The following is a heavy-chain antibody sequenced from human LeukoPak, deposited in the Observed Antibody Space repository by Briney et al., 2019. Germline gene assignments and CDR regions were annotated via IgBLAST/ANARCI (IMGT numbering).Heavy chain of an antibody. D-gene: IGHD2-21*02. CDR3: ARSPLYCGGDCYAEPKVDY. CDR1: GGTFSSYA. CDR2: IIPIFGTA. J-gene: IGHJ4*02. V-gene: IGHV1-69*05. Sequence: GASVKVSCKASGGTFSSYAISWGRQAPGQGLEWMGRIIPIFGTANYAQKFQGIVTITKDGSTSTAYMELSSRRSEDTAVYYCARSPLYCGGDCYAEPKVDYWGQGTLVTVSS.